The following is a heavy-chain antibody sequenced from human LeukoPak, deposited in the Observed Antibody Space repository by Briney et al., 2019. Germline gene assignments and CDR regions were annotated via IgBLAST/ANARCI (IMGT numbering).Heavy chain of an antibody. CDR1: GFTFSSYS. CDR2: ISSSSYI. J-gene: IGHJ4*02. D-gene: IGHD6-19*01. CDR3: ASGGAVAGPGDY. Sequence: GSLRLSCAASGFTFSSYSMNWVRQAPGKGLEWVSSISSSSYIYYADSVKGRFTISRDNAKNSLYLQMNSLRAEDTAVYYCASGGAVAGPGDYWGQGTLVTVSS. V-gene: IGHV3-21*01.